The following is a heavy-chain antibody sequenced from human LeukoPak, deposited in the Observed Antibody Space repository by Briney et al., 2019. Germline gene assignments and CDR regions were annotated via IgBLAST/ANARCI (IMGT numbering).Heavy chain of an antibody. D-gene: IGHD2-2*01. CDR1: GGSFSGYY. Sequence: SETLSLTCAVYGGSFSGYYWSWIRQPPGKGLEWIGEINHSGSTNYNPSLKSRVTISVDTSKNQFSLKLSSVTAADTAVYYCARLHSAAASFDYWGQGTLVTVSS. CDR3: ARLHSAAASFDY. J-gene: IGHJ4*02. V-gene: IGHV4-34*01. CDR2: INHSGST.